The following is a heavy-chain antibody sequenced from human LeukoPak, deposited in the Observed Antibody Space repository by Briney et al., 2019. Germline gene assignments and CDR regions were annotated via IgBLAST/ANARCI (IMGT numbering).Heavy chain of an antibody. Sequence: VASVKVSCKVSGYTLTGLSMHWVRQAPGKGLEWMGGFDPEDGETIYAQKFQGRVTMTEDTSTDTAYMELSSLRSEDTAVHYCATAPPLEWELHSQGPFDYWGQGTLVTVSS. CDR3: ATAPPLEWELHSQGPFDY. CDR1: GYTLTGLS. J-gene: IGHJ4*02. CDR2: FDPEDGET. V-gene: IGHV1-24*01. D-gene: IGHD1-26*01.